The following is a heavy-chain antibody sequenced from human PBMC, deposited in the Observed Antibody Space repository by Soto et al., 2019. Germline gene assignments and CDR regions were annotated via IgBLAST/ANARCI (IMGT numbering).Heavy chain of an antibody. CDR1: GFTFSSYW. CDR3: AREYAFLEWLLKENYYYYGMDV. D-gene: IGHD3-3*02. Sequence: GGSLRLSCAASGFTFSSYWMTWVRQAPGKGLECVANIKQDGSEKYYVDSVKGRFTISRDNAKNSLYLQMNSLRAEDSAVYYCAREYAFLEWLLKENYYYYGMDVWGQGTTVTVYS. V-gene: IGHV3-7*01. CDR2: IKQDGSEK. J-gene: IGHJ6*02.